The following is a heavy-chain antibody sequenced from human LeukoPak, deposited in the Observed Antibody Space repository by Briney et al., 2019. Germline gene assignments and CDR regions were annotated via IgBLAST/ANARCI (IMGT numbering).Heavy chain of an antibody. Sequence: GGSLRLSCAASGFTFSGSPMHWVRQASGKGLERVGRIRSKANNYATAYAASVKGRFTISRDDSNNTAYLQMNSLKTEDTAVYYCTSPASGSGIGCYYYYGMDVWGQGTTVTVSS. CDR2: IRSKANNYAT. J-gene: IGHJ6*02. V-gene: IGHV3-73*01. D-gene: IGHD3-10*01. CDR1: GFTFSGSP. CDR3: TSPASGSGIGCYYYYGMDV.